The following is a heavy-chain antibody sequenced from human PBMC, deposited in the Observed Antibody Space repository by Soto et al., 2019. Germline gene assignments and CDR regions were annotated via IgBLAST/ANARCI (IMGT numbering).Heavy chain of an antibody. V-gene: IGHV4-4*07. Sequence: QVQLQESGPGLVKPSETLSLTSTVSGGSVSNFYWNWIRQPAGKRLEWIGRIYTSGSTNYNPSLRSRVTMSIDTSRNQFSLKLNSVTAADTAVYYCARSSHKESWFDPWGQGTLVTVSS. CDR3: ARSSHKESWFDP. J-gene: IGHJ5*02. D-gene: IGHD6-13*01. CDR2: IYTSGST. CDR1: GGSVSNFY.